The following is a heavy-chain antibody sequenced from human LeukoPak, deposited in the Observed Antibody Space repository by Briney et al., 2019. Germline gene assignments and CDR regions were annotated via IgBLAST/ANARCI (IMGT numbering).Heavy chain of an antibody. CDR2: IHYSGST. J-gene: IGHJ4*02. Sequence: SETLSLTCTVSGGSISSYYWSWIRQSPGKGLEWIGYIHYSGSTNYNPSLKSRVTISVDTSKNQFSLKLTSVTAADTAVYYCARVGIAGPYDYWGQGTLVTVSS. V-gene: IGHV4-59*01. D-gene: IGHD1-26*01. CDR1: GGSISSYY. CDR3: ARVGIAGPYDY.